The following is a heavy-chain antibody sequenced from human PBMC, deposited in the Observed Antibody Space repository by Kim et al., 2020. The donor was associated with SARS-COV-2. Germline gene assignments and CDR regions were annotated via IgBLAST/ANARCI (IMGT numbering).Heavy chain of an antibody. CDR1: GYTFTDYY. V-gene: IGHV1-2*02. CDR3: ARVRRGSSGYNFDY. D-gene: IGHD3-22*01. CDR2: INPNSGAT. J-gene: IGHJ4*02. Sequence: ASVKVSCKTSGYTFTDYYMHWVRQVPGQGLEWMGWINPNSGATKYAQKFQGRATMTRDTSISTVYMELSRLRSDDTAVYYCARVRRGSSGYNFDYWGQGTLVTVSS.